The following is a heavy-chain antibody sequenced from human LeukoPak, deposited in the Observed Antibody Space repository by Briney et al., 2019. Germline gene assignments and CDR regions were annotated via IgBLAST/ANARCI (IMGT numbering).Heavy chain of an antibody. V-gene: IGHV4-59*01. D-gene: IGHD3/OR15-3a*01. CDR3: ARRTGYYDGFDY. CDR1: GGSISSYY. Sequence: ASETLSLTCTVSGGSISSYYWSWIRQPPGKGLEWIGYIYYSGNTNYNPSLKSRVTISVDTSKNQFSLKVSSVTAADTAVYYCARRTGYYDGFDYWGQGTLVTVST. J-gene: IGHJ4*02. CDR2: IYYSGNT.